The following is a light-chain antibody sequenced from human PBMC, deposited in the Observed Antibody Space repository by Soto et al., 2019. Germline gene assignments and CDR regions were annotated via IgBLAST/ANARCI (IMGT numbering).Light chain of an antibody. J-gene: IGKJ1*01. CDR2: AAS. V-gene: IGKV1-39*01. CDR1: QSISGY. CDR3: QQSFRARS. Sequence: DIQITQSPASLSASVGDRGTISCRASQSISGYLNWYQQKPGKAPDLLISAASTLQTGVPSRFSGSGFGTEFTLSISSLQPEDFATYYCQQSFRARSFGQGTKVDIK.